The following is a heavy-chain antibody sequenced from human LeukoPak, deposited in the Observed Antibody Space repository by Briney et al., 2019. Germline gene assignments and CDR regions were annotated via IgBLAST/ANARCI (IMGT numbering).Heavy chain of an antibody. Sequence: PGGSLRLSCAASGFTFSSYEMNWVRQAPGKGLEWVSYISISGSTIYYADTVKGRFTISRDTAKNSLYLQMNSLRAEDTAVYYCAREDCSSTSCYDPSVSDYWGQGTLVTVSS. D-gene: IGHD2-2*01. CDR1: GFTFSSYE. CDR3: AREDCSSTSCYDPSVSDY. CDR2: ISISGSTI. V-gene: IGHV3-48*03. J-gene: IGHJ4*02.